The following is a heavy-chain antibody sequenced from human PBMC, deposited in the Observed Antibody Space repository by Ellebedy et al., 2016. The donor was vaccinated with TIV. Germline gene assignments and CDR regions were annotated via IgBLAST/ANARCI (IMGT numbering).Heavy chain of an antibody. CDR1: GGSISSYY. J-gene: IGHJ4*02. D-gene: IGHD3-10*01. V-gene: IGHV4-59*01. Sequence: MPSETLSLTCTVSGGSISSYYWSWIRQPPGKGLEWIGYFYNIGGTVYNPSLKSRVTISVDTSKNQFSLRLSSVTAADTAVYYCARDRPGSGTWDYWGQGTLVTVSS. CDR3: ARDRPGSGTWDY. CDR2: FYNIGGT.